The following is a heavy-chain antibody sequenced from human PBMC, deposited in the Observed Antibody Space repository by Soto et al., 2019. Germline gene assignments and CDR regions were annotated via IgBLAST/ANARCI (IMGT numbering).Heavy chain of an antibody. CDR1: GGTFSSYA. V-gene: IGHV1-69*01. D-gene: IGHD3-22*01. CDR3: ARGVHYDSSGFYYFF. CDR2: IIPIFGTA. Sequence: SVKVFCRASGGTFSSYAIDWVRQAPGQVLEWMGGIIPIFGTANYAQKFQGRVTITADESTSTAYMELRSLRSEDTAVYYWARGVHYDSSGFYYFFWGQGTLVTVSS. J-gene: IGHJ4*02.